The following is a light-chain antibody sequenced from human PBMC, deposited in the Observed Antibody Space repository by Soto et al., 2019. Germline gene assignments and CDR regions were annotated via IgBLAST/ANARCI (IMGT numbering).Light chain of an antibody. V-gene: IGKV1-27*01. CDR3: QTYDSAPLT. CDR2: AAS. J-gene: IGKJ4*01. CDR1: QSISSY. Sequence: DIQMTQSPSSLSASVGDRVTITCRASQSISSYLNWYQQKPGKAPKLLIYAASTLQSRVPSRFSGSGSGTDFTLTINSLQPEDVGTYYCQTYDSAPLTFGGGTKVDIK.